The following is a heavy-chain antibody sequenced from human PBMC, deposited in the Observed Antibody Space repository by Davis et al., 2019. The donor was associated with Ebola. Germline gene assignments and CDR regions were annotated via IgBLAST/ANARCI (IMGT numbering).Heavy chain of an antibody. CDR1: GFTVSSNY. J-gene: IGHJ4*02. CDR2: IYSGGST. CDR3: ARAPAWSQINYYCFDY. V-gene: IGHV3-53*01. Sequence: GGSLRLSCAASGFTVSSNYMSWVRQAPGKGLEWVSVIYSGGSTYYADSVKGRFTISRDNSKNTLYLQMNSLRAEDTAVYYCARAPAWSQINYYCFDYWGQGTLVTVSS. D-gene: IGHD3-10*01.